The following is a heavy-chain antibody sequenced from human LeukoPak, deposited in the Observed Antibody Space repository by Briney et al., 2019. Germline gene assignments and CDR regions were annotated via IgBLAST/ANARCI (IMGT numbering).Heavy chain of an antibody. V-gene: IGHV4-59*01. CDR1: GFTFSSYA. Sequence: GSLRLSCAASGFTFSSYAMSWIRQPPGKGLEWIGYIYYSGSTNYNPSLKSRVTISVDTSKNQFSLKLSSVTAADTAVYYCARGDTYLDYWGQGTLVTVSS. J-gene: IGHJ4*02. CDR3: ARGDTYLDY. CDR2: IYYSGST.